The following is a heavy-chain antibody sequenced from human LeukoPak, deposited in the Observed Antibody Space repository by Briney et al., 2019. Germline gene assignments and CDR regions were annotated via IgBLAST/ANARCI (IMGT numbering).Heavy chain of an antibody. D-gene: IGHD1-1*01. CDR1: GFIVSRNY. CDR3: ARDSETETGWYYYGMDV. Sequence: RGSRRLSCAAAGFIVSRNYMDWVRQAPGKGLEWDSVIYSVGRPYYADSVKGRFTITRDNSKNTVYPQMNSLRAEDTAVYYCARDSETETGWYYYGMDVWGQGTTVTVSS. CDR2: IYSVGRP. V-gene: IGHV3-53*01. J-gene: IGHJ6*02.